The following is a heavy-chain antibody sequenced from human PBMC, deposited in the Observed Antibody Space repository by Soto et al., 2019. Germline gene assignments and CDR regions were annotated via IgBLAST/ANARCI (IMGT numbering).Heavy chain of an antibody. D-gene: IGHD2-8*01. Sequence: GGSLRLSCAASGFTFSTYAMSWVRQAPGKGLEWVSTITTSGGNTYYADSVQGRFTISRDNSKNTLYLQMNSLRAEDTAVYYCAGRYCTNGVCYTNYYYYIDVWGKGTSVTVSS. V-gene: IGHV3-23*01. CDR3: AGRYCTNGVCYTNYYYYIDV. J-gene: IGHJ6*03. CDR2: ITTSGGNT. CDR1: GFTFSTYA.